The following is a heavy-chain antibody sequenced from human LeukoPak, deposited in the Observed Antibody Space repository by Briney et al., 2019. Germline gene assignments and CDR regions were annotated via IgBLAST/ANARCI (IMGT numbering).Heavy chain of an antibody. V-gene: IGHV4-38-2*02. CDR2: IHHSGST. J-gene: IGHJ3*02. D-gene: IGHD1-20*01. CDR3: ARGNWNAKSAFDI. Sequence: PSETLSLTCTVSGYSISSGYYWGWIRQPPRRGLEWIGSIHHSGSTYYNPSLKSRVTISVDTSKNQFSLKLSSVTAADTAVYYCARGNWNAKSAFDIWGQGTMVTVSS. CDR1: GYSISSGYY.